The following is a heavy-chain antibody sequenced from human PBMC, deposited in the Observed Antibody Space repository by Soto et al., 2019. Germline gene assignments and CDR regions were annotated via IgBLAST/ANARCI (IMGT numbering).Heavy chain of an antibody. V-gene: IGHV4-30-4*08. Sequence: SETLCLTSTVAGGSLKSGGYYWSWIRQPPGKSLEWIGYIYYSGSTYYNPSLKSRGTISVDTSKNQFSLKLSSVTAADTAVYYCASGSYYYDSSGYDDYWGQGTLVTVSS. CDR1: GGSLKSGGYY. CDR2: IYYSGST. D-gene: IGHD3-22*01. CDR3: ASGSYYYDSSGYDDY. J-gene: IGHJ4*02.